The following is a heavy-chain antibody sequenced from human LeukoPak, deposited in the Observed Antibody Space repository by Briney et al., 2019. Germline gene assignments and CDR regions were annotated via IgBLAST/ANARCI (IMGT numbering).Heavy chain of an antibody. J-gene: IGHJ4*02. Sequence: GALVKVSCKASGYTFTDYYMHWVRQAPGQGLEWMGWINPNSGGTNYAQKFQGRVTMTRDTSISTAYMEVSRLTSDDTAVYYCARAGVLSYFDDWGQGTLVTVSS. CDR3: ARAGVLSYFDD. D-gene: IGHD3-10*01. CDR2: INPNSGGT. V-gene: IGHV1-2*02. CDR1: GYTFTDYY.